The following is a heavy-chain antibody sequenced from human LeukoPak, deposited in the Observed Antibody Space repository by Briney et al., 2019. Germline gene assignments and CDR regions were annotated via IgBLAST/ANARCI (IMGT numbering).Heavy chain of an antibody. CDR2: IYYSGST. Sequence: PSETLSLTCTVSGGSISSYYWSWIRQPPGKGLEWIGYIYYSGSTYYNPSLKSRVTISVDTSKNQFSLKLSSVTAADTAVYYCARSMGYYDSSGYYYVEPGDYWGQGTLVTVSS. CDR3: ARSMGYYDSSGYYYVEPGDY. CDR1: GGSISSYY. V-gene: IGHV4-59*08. J-gene: IGHJ4*02. D-gene: IGHD3-22*01.